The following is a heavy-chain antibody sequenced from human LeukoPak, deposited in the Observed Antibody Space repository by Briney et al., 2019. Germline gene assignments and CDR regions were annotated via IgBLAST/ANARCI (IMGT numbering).Heavy chain of an antibody. V-gene: IGHV3-30*18. D-gene: IGHD5-24*01. CDR1: GFTFSSYG. J-gene: IGHJ4*02. CDR2: ISYDGSNK. CDR3: AKDGSRWLQLGYFDY. Sequence: PGRSLRLSCAASGFTFSSYGMHWVRQAPGKGLEWVAVISYDGSNKYYADSVKGRFTISRDNSKNTLYLQMNSLRAEDTAVYYCAKDGSRWLQLGYFDYWGQGTLVTVSS.